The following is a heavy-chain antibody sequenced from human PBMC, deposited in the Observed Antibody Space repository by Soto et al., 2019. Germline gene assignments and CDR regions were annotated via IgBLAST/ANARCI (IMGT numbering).Heavy chain of an antibody. CDR1: GGSVSSGSYY. J-gene: IGHJ5*02. CDR2: IYYSGST. Sequence: SETLSLTCTVSGGSVSSGSYYWSWIRQPPGKGLEWIGYIYYSGSTNYNPSLKSRVTISVDTSKNQFSLKLSSVTAADTAVYYCARVQYYYDSSGYSNWFDPWGQGTLVTVSS. CDR3: ARVQYYYDSSGYSNWFDP. D-gene: IGHD3-22*01. V-gene: IGHV4-61*01.